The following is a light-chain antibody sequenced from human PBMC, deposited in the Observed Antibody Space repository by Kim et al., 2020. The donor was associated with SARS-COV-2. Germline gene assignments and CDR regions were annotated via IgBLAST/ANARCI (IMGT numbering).Light chain of an antibody. V-gene: IGLV3-19*01. Sequence: ALGQTVRITCQGASLRNYYASWYQQKPGQAPVVVIYGKNNRLSGIPDRFSGSTSGNTASLTITGAQAEDEAVYYCNSRDSSTNHLVFGGGTKLTVL. CDR2: GKN. CDR3: NSRDSSTNHLV. J-gene: IGLJ2*01. CDR1: SLRNYY.